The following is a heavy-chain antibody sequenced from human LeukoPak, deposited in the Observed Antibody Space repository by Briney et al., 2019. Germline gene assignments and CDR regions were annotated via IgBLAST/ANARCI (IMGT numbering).Heavy chain of an antibody. J-gene: IGHJ3*02. CDR3: ARIRGYYDILTPVKGHRGDAFDI. V-gene: IGHV4-31*03. Sequence: SQTLSLTCTVSGGSISSGPSYWSWIRQHPGKGLEWIGYIFYSGSTYYNPSLKSRLTISVDTSKNQFSLRLSSVTAADTAVYYCARIRGYYDILTPVKGHRGDAFDIWGQGTMVTVSS. D-gene: IGHD3-9*01. CDR2: IFYSGST. CDR1: GGSISSGPSY.